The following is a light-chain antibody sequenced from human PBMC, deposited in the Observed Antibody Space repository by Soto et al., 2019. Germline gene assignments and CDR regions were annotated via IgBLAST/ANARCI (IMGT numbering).Light chain of an antibody. Sequence: EIVLTQSPATLSLSPGERATLSCRASQSVRRYLAWYQQKPGQAPRLLIYDASNRATGIPARFSGSGSGTDFTLTISSLEPEDFAIYYCQQRGSWPLTFGGGTKVEI. CDR3: QQRGSWPLT. V-gene: IGKV3-11*01. J-gene: IGKJ4*01. CDR2: DAS. CDR1: QSVRRY.